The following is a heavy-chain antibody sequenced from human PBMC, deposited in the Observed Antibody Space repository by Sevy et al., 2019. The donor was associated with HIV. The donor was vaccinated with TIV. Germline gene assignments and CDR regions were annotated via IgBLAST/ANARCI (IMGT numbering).Heavy chain of an antibody. V-gene: IGHV3-30-3*01. Sequence: EGSLRLSCAASGFTFSSYAMHWVRQAPGKGLEWVAVISYDGSNKYYADSVKGRFTISRDNSKNTLYLQMDSLRAEDTAVYYCARGRSPTLYYYGMDVWGQGTTVTVSS. J-gene: IGHJ6*02. D-gene: IGHD1-26*01. CDR3: ARGRSPTLYYYGMDV. CDR2: ISYDGSNK. CDR1: GFTFSSYA.